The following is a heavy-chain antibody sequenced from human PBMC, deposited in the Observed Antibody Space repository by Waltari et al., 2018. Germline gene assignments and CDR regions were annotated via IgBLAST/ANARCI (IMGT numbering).Heavy chain of an antibody. CDR3: ARVSRRAYCSSTSCYSYYFDY. D-gene: IGHD2-2*01. CDR2: IYYSGST. J-gene: IGHJ4*02. CDR1: GGSISSGGYY. V-gene: IGHV4-31*03. Sequence: QVQLQESGPGLVKPSQTLSLTCTVSGGSISSGGYYWSWIRQPPGKGREWIGYIYYSGSTYYNPSLKSRVTISVDTSKNQFSLKLSSVTAADTAVYYCARVSRRAYCSSTSCYSYYFDYWGQGTLVTVSS.